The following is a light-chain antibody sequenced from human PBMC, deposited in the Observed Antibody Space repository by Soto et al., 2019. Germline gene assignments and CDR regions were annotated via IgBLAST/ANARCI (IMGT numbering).Light chain of an antibody. CDR3: QQRSDWPLT. CDR1: QSVTSY. CDR2: DVS. Sequence: EILFTQSPAPLSFSPGERATPSCRASQSVTSYLAWYQQKPGQAPRLLIYDVSNRASGIPARFSGSGSETDFTLTISSLEPEDFAVYYCQQRSDWPLTFGQGTRLEIK. V-gene: IGKV3-11*01. J-gene: IGKJ5*01.